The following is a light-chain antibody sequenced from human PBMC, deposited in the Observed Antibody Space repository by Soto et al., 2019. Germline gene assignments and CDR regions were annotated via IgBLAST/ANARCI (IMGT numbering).Light chain of an antibody. CDR1: SSDIGGYNY. CDR3: CSYAGSYTLI. Sequence: QSALTQPRSVSGSPGQSVTISCTGSSSDIGGYNYVSWYQQHPGKVPKLMIYDVSKRPPGVPDRFSGSKSGNTASLTISGLQAEEEADYYCCSYAGSYTLIFGGGTKLTVL. CDR2: DVS. V-gene: IGLV2-11*01. J-gene: IGLJ2*01.